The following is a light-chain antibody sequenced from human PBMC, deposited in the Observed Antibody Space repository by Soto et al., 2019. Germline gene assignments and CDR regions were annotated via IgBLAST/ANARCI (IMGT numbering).Light chain of an antibody. J-gene: IGLJ1*01. CDR1: SSDVGGYNY. Sequence: SALTQPASVSGSPGQSITISCTGTSSDVGGYNYVSWYQQHPGKAPKLMIYDVRNRPSGVSNRFSGSKSGNTASLTISGLQAEDEADYYCSSYTSSSTLVFGTGTKLTVL. CDR3: SSYTSSSTLV. CDR2: DVR. V-gene: IGLV2-14*01.